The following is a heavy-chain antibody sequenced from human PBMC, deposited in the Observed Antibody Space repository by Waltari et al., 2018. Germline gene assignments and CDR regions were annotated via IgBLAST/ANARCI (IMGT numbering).Heavy chain of an antibody. CDR1: GFTFSRYG. CDR3: ARDSSSTWVDF. CDR2: IWHDGSKE. V-gene: IGHV3-33*01. D-gene: IGHD2-2*01. Sequence: QVQLVESGGDVVQPGRSLRLSCAATGFTFSRYGRHWVRQAPGKGLEWVAVIWHDGSKEYYIDSVKGRFTISRDNSKNTLYLQMNSLRAEDTAVYYCARDSSSTWVDFWGQGTLVTVSS. J-gene: IGHJ4*02.